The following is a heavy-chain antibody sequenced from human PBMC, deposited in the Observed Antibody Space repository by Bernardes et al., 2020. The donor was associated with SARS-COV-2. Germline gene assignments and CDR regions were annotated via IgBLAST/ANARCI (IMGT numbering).Heavy chain of an antibody. V-gene: IGHV4-39*07. Sequence: SETLSLTCTVSGGSISSSSYYWSWIRQPPGKGLEWIGEINHSGSTNYNPSLKSRVTISVDTSKNQFSLKLSSVTAADTAVYYCARGGPALWYYYDSSGRNDYWGQGTLVTVSS. CDR2: INHSGST. CDR1: GGSISSSSYY. D-gene: IGHD3-22*01. J-gene: IGHJ4*02. CDR3: ARGGPALWYYYDSSGRNDY.